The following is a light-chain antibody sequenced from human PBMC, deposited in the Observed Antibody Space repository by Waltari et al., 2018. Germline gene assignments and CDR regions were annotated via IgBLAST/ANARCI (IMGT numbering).Light chain of an antibody. Sequence: QSALTQPPSASGSPGQSVTISCTGTSSYVGGYNYVSWYQQHPGQAPKFLIYEVSKRPSGVPDRFSGSKSGNTASLTVSGLQAEDEADYYCSSYAGNNVVFGGGTKLTVL. CDR3: SSYAGNNVV. CDR2: EVS. J-gene: IGLJ2*01. V-gene: IGLV2-8*01. CDR1: SSYVGGYNY.